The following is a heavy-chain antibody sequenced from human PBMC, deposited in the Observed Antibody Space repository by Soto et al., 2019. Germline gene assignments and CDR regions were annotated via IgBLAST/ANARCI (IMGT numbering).Heavy chain of an antibody. CDR2: ISGYNGNT. D-gene: IGHD6-6*01. CDR1: GYTVTTYD. CDR3: ARGGSSSSSGFDY. J-gene: IGHJ4*02. Sequence: ASVEVSCKASGYTVTTYDIIWVRQDPGQGLEWMGWISGYNGNTNYAQKLQGRVTVTTDTSTSTAYMELRSLRSDDTAVYYCARGGSSSSSGFDYWGQGTLVTVSS. V-gene: IGHV1-18*01.